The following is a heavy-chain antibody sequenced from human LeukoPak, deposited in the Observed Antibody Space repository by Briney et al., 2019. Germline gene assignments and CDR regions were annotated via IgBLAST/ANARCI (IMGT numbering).Heavy chain of an antibody. CDR2: MDEAGKDR. V-gene: IGHV3-7*01. J-gene: IGHJ4*01. CDR1: GFTIDSFY. D-gene: IGHD2-15*01. CDR3: ARASPEVVFNYFDY. Sequence: GASLQISCVASGFTIDSFYMSWVRQAPGKGLEWVANMDEAGKDRYYADSVKGRFTISRDNTKNSVFLDMTSLRVEDTATYFCARASPEVVFNYFDYWGQGALVPVSS.